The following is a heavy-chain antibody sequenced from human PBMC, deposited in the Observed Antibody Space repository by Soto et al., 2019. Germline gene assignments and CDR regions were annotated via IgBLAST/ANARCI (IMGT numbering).Heavy chain of an antibody. CDR1: GYTFTGHY. CDR2: IGPESGAT. D-gene: IGHD2-15*01. V-gene: IGHV1-2*02. CDR3: GRGRSGQIVVFY. Sequence: ASVKVSCKASGYTFTGHYIHWVRQAPEQGPEWMGEIGPESGATRYAQKFQGRVTLTRDMSITTVYMELNNLSPDDTAVYYCGRGRSGQIVVFYWGQGTPVTVSS. J-gene: IGHJ4*02.